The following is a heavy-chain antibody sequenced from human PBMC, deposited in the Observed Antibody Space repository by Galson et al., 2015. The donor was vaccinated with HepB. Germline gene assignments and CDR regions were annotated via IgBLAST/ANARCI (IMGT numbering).Heavy chain of an antibody. D-gene: IGHD3-22*01. CDR1: GFTFSDYY. CDR2: ISSSGSTI. CDR3: AGQYYYESSGYLEGGY. J-gene: IGHJ4*02. V-gene: IGHV3-11*01. Sequence: SLRLSCAASGFTFSDYYMSWIRQAPGKGLEWVSFISSSGSTIHYADSVKGRFTISRDNAKNSLYLQMNSLRAEDTAVYYCAGQYYYESSGYLEGGYWGQGTLVTVSS.